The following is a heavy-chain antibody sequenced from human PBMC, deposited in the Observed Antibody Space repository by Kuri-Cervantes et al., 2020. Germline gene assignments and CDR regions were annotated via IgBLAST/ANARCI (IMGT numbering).Heavy chain of an antibody. D-gene: IGHD6-19*01. CDR2: ISWNSGSI. J-gene: IGHJ4*02. V-gene: IGHV3-9*01. CDR3: ARGGGWYSPDY. CDR1: GFTFDDYA. Sequence: GGSLRLSCAASGFTFDDYAMHWVRQAPGKGLEWVSGISWNSGSIGYADSVKGRFTISRDNSKNTLYLQMNSLRAEDTAVYYCARGGGWYSPDYWGQGTLVTVSS.